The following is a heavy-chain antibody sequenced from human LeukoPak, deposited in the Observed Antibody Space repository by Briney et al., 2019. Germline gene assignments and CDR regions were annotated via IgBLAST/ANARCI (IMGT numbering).Heavy chain of an antibody. V-gene: IGHV1-2*02. CDR2: INPNINGT. J-gene: IGHJ4*02. CDR3: ARVAGAHRQFDY. CDR1: GGTFSSYA. Sequence: ASVKVSCKASGGTFSSYAISWVRQAPGQGLEWMGWINPNINGTNYAQKFQGRVTMTGDRSISTAYMELSRLRSDDTAVYYCARVAGAHRQFDYWGQGTLVTVSS. D-gene: IGHD6-19*01.